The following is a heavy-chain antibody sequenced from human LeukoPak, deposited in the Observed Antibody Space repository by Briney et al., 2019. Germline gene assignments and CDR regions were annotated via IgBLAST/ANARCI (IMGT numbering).Heavy chain of an antibody. D-gene: IGHD3-10*01. V-gene: IGHV4-34*01. J-gene: IGHJ4*02. CDR3: ARARSELLLYYFDY. CDR1: GGSFSGYY. CDR2: INHSGST. Sequence: PSETLSLTCAVYGGSFSGYYWSWIRQPPGKGLEWIGEINHSGSTNYNPSLKSRVTISVDTSKNQFSLKLSSVTAADTAVYYCARARSELLLYYFDYWGQGTLVTVSS.